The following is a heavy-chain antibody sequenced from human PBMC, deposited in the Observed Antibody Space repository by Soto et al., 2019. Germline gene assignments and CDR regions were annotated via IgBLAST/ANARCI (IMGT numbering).Heavy chain of an antibody. V-gene: IGHV1-46*01. Sequence: ASVKVSCKASGDTFTSYYMHWVRQAPGQGLEWMGIINPSGGSTNYAQKFQGRVTMTRDTSTSTVYMELSSLRSEDTAVYYCAIESNSTSSGGIFGYWGQGTLVTVSS. CDR2: INPSGGST. CDR1: GDTFTSYY. CDR3: AIESNSTSSGGIFGY. D-gene: IGHD6-6*01. J-gene: IGHJ4*02.